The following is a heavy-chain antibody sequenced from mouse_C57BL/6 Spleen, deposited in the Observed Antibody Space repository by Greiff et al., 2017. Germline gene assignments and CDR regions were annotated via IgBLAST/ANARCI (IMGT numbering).Heavy chain of an antibody. CDR3: ARNGDVRYFDY. V-gene: IGHV1-55*01. Sequence: QVQLQQSGAELVKPGASVKMSCKASGYTFTSYWIPWVKQRPGPGLAWIGDIYPGSGSTTYNEKFKSKATLTVDKSSSTAYMQLSSRTSEDSAVYDCARNGDVRYFDYWGQGTTRTVSS. CDR1: GYTFTSYW. CDR2: IYPGSGST. J-gene: IGHJ2*01. D-gene: IGHD4-1*01.